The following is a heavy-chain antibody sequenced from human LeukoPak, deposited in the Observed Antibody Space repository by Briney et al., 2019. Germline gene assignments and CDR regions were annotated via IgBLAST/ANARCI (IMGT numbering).Heavy chain of an antibody. Sequence: GSLRLSCAASGFTFSEYYMSWVRQAPGKGLVGVSRINSDVSSTSYTDSVKGRFTISRDNAKNTLYLQMNSLRAEDTAVYYCARVGHSGSYYAYWGQGTLVTVSS. CDR2: INSDVSST. V-gene: IGHV3-74*01. CDR3: ARVGHSGSYYAY. J-gene: IGHJ4*02. CDR1: GFTFSEYY. D-gene: IGHD1-26*01.